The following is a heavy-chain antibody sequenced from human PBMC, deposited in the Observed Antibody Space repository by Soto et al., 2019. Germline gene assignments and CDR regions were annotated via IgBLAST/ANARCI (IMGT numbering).Heavy chain of an antibody. CDR2: ISAYNGNT. D-gene: IGHD3-10*01. CDR1: GYTFTSYG. V-gene: IGHV1-18*01. CDR3: AKLVLVSGSYYDDAFDI. J-gene: IGHJ3*02. Sequence: ASVKVSCKASGYTFTSYGISWVRQAPGQGLEWMGWISAYNGNTNYAQKLQGRVTMTTDTSTSTAYMELRSLRSDDTAVYYCAKLVLVSGSYYDDAFDIWGQGTMVTVSS.